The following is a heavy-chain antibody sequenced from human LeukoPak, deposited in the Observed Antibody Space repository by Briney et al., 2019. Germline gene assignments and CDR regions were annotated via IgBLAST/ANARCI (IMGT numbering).Heavy chain of an antibody. CDR2: IKQDGSEK. CDR1: GFTFSSYW. V-gene: IGHV3-7*01. D-gene: IGHD3-10*01. CDR3: AKDHGSGSSFDKNWFDP. J-gene: IGHJ5*02. Sequence: GGSLRLSCAASGFTFSSYWMSWVRQAPGKGLEWVANIKQDGSEKYYVDSVKGRFTISRDNAKNSLYLQMNSLRAEDTAVYYCAKDHGSGSSFDKNWFDPWGQGTLVTVSS.